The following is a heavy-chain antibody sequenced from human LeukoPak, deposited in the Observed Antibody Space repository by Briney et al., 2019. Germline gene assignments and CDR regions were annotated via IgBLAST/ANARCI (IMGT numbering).Heavy chain of an antibody. J-gene: IGHJ4*02. CDR1: GYTFTGYG. Sequence: ASVKVSCKASGYTFTGYGISWVRQAPGQGLEWMGWISAYNGNTNYAQKLQGRVTMTTDTSTSTAYMELRSLRSDDTAVYYCARVGDYDILTLCPPFDYWGQGTLVTVSS. CDR2: ISAYNGNT. V-gene: IGHV1-18*01. CDR3: ARVGDYDILTLCPPFDY. D-gene: IGHD3-9*01.